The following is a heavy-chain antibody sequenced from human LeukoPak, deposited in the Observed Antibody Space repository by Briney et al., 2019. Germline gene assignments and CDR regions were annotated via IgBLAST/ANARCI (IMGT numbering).Heavy chain of an antibody. V-gene: IGHV3-48*01. J-gene: IGHJ5*02. Sequence: GGSLRLSCAASGFTFSSYSMNWVRQAPGKGLEWVSYITSSSSTIYYADSVEGRFTISRDNAKNSLYLQMNSLRAEDTAVYYCARRAAVAGTFDPWGQGTLVTVSS. CDR2: ITSSSSTI. D-gene: IGHD6-19*01. CDR3: ARRAAVAGTFDP. CDR1: GFTFSSYS.